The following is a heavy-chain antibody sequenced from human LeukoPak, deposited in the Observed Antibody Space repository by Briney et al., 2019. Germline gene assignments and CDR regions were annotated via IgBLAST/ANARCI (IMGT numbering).Heavy chain of an antibody. CDR1: GFTFSSYG. CDR2: ISYDGSNK. CDR3: AKDGAVAAQQGMDV. V-gene: IGHV3-30*18. Sequence: GGSLRLSCAASGFTFSSYGMHWVRQAPGKGLEWVAVISYDGSNKYYADSVKGRFTISRDNSKNTLYLQMNSLRAEDTAVYYCAKDGAVAAQQGMDVWGQGTTVTVSS. J-gene: IGHJ6*02. D-gene: IGHD6-19*01.